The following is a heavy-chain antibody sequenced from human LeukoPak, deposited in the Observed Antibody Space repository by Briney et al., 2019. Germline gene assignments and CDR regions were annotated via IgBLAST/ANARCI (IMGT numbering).Heavy chain of an antibody. J-gene: IGHJ4*02. D-gene: IGHD2-8*01. CDR3: ARRYSTSWYLKY. CDR2: INHSGST. V-gene: IGHV4-34*01. Sequence: SETLSLTCAVYGGSFSGYYWSWIRQPPGKGLEWIGEINHSGSTNYNPSLKSRVTMSVDTSKNHFSLRLSSVTAADTAVYYCARRYSTSWYLKYWGQGTLVTVSS. CDR1: GGSFSGYY.